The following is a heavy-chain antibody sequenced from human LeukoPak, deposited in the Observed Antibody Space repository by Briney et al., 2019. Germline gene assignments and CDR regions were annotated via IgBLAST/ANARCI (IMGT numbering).Heavy chain of an antibody. CDR3: ARVMGGFGELSAWFDP. CDR2: IYYSGST. J-gene: IGHJ5*02. D-gene: IGHD3-10*01. V-gene: IGHV4-61*08. Sequence: SETLSLTCAVSGGSISSGGYSWSWIRQPPGKGLEWIGYIYYSGSTNYNPSLKSRVTISVDTSKNQFSLKLSSVTAADTAVYYCARVMGGFGELSAWFDPWGQGTLVTVSS. CDR1: GGSISSGGYS.